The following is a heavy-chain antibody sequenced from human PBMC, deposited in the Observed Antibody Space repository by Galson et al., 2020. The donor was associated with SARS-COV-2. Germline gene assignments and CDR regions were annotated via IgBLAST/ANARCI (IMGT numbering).Heavy chain of an antibody. CDR2: ISYDGSNK. Sequence: GESLKISCAASGFTFSSYAMHWVRQAPGKGLEWVAVISYDGSNKYYADSVKGRFTISRDNSKNTLYLQMNSLRAEDTAVYYCARTSSGSYLHAFDIWGQGTMVTVSS. J-gene: IGHJ3*02. V-gene: IGHV3-30*01. CDR3: ARTSSGSYLHAFDI. CDR1: GFTFSSYA. D-gene: IGHD1-26*01.